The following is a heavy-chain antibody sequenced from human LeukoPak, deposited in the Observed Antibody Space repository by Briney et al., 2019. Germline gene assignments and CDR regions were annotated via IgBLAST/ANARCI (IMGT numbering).Heavy chain of an antibody. V-gene: IGHV3-23*01. D-gene: IGHD6-13*01. CDR1: GFTFSSYA. CDR3: ATLNVAAGDWDDDF. CDR2: ISITGGST. Sequence: PGGSLRLSCVASGFTFSSYAMSWVRQAPGKGLEWVSGISITGGSTYYTDSVKGRFTISRDNSKSTLYLQMNSLRVEDTAVYYCATLNVAAGDWDDDFWGQGTLLTVSS. J-gene: IGHJ4*02.